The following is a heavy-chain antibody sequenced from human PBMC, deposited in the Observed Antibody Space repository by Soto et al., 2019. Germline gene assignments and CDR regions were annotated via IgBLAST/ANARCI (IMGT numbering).Heavy chain of an antibody. J-gene: IGHJ4*02. D-gene: IGHD3-22*01. CDR1: GGSISNGDYY. CDR2: IYYSGTT. CDR3: MLGSGWKDFYY. V-gene: IGHV4-30-4*01. Sequence: SETLSLTCTVSGGSISNGDYYWTWVRQPPGKGLEWIVYIYYSGTTYYNPSLTSRLTISVDTSRNQFFVRLSSLTAADTAVYYCMLGSGWKDFYYWGQGTLVIVSS.